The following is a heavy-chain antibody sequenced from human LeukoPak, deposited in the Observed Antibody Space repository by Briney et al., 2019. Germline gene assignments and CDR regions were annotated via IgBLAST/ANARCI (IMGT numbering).Heavy chain of an antibody. CDR2: IKQDGSVE. CDR1: GFTFSSYW. CDR3: ARAPRPGFWSGYCEY. J-gene: IGHJ4*02. V-gene: IGHV3-7*01. Sequence: GGSLTLSCAASGFTFSSYWMSWVRQAPGKGLEWVANIKQDGSVEYYVDSVKGRFTISRDNAKNSLYLQMNSLRGEDTAVYYCARAPRPGFWSGYCEYWGQGTLVTVSS. D-gene: IGHD3-3*01.